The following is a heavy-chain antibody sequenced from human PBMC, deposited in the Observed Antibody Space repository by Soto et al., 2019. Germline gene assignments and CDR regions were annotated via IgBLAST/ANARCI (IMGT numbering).Heavy chain of an antibody. CDR2: IYSGGIT. CDR1: GSTVSSKY. J-gene: IGHJ6*02. D-gene: IGHD6-6*01. V-gene: IGHV3-53*01. CDR3: VRDFGSSSEGGMDV. Sequence: GGSLRLPCASSGSTVSSKYISWVRQAPGKGLEWVSVIYSGGITFYADSVKGRFTTSRDNSKNTLYIQMNNLRGEDTAVYYCVRDFGSSSEGGMDVWGQGTTVTVS.